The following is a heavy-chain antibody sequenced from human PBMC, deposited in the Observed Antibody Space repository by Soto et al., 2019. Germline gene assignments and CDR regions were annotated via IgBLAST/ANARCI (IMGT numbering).Heavy chain of an antibody. V-gene: IGHV3-23*01. CDR3: AKNSAATIRGGFDS. CDR2: STGSDGRT. D-gene: IGHD5-12*01. CDR1: GFTFATYT. J-gene: IGHJ4*02. Sequence: EVQLLESGGGLVQPGGSLRLSCAASGFTFATYTMRWVRQTPGKGLEWVSASTGSDGRTYYADSVKGRFTISRDNSKNTLYLQLNSLGAEDAAVYYCAKNSAATIRGGFDSWGQGTLVIVSS.